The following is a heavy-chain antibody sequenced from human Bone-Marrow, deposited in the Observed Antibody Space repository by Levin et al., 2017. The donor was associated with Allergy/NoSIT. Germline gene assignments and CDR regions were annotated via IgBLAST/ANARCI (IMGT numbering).Heavy chain of an antibody. J-gene: IGHJ4*02. CDR3: ARAGRYDY. CDR1: GGSIRSYY. D-gene: IGHD3-9*01. Sequence: SETLSLTCTVSGGSIRSYYWGWIRQPPGKGLEWIGSINHSGSTYYNPSLQSRVTISVDTSKNQFSLKLTSVTAADTAVYYCARAGRYDYWSQGTLVTVSS. V-gene: IGHV4-39*07. CDR2: INHSGST.